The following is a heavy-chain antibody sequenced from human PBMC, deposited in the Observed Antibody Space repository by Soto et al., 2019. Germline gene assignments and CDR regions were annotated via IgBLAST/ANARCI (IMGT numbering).Heavy chain of an antibody. CDR2: ISGSGNTS. V-gene: IGHV3-23*01. CDR1: GFTFSSYA. CDR3: AKDRGRTWYEDY. D-gene: IGHD6-13*01. J-gene: IGHJ4*02. Sequence: EVQLLESGGGLVQPGGSLRLSCAASGFTFSSYAMTWVRQAPGKGLGWVSAISGSGNTSYYADSVKGRFTISRDSSKKMLYLQMNSLRPEDTAVYYCAKDRGRTWYEDYWGQGTLVTVSS.